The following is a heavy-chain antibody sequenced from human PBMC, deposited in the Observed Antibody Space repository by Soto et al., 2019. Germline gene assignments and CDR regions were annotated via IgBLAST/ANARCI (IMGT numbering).Heavy chain of an antibody. D-gene: IGHD3-10*02. CDR1: DDSSSSYK. CDR3: VRQVFGRLHGLVAV. J-gene: IGHJ6*02. CDR2: IDSNGGT. Sequence: QVQLQESGPGLVKPSETLSLTCTVSDDSSSSYKWSWIRQPPGRRLEWIGYIDSNGGTSYNPSLQSRVTISIDTSTKQFSLKLSSVTAADTAVYYCVRQVFGRLHGLVAVWGQGTTVTVSS. V-gene: IGHV4-59*08.